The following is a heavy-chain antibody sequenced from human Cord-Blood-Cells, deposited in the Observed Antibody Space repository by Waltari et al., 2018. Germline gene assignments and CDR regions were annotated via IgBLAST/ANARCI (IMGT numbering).Heavy chain of an antibody. J-gene: IGHJ2*01. D-gene: IGHD3-9*01. V-gene: IGHV4-61*01. CDR3: ARDGVLRYFDWTYWYFDL. Sequence: VQLQESGPGLVKPSETLSLPCTVSGGSVSSGSYYWSWIRQPPGKGLEWIGYIYYSGSTNYNPSLKSRVTISVDTSKNQFSLKLSSVTAADTAVYYCARDGVLRYFDWTYWYFDLWGRGTLVTVSS. CDR1: GGSVSSGSYY. CDR2: IYYSGST.